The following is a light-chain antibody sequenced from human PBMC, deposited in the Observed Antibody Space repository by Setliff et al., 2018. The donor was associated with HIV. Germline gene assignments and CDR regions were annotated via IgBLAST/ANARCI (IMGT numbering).Light chain of an antibody. CDR1: SGDVGRYNL. Sequence: QSALTQPASVSGSPGQSITISCTGTSGDVGRYNLVSWYQQQPGKPPKLMIYQATKRPSGVSDRFSGSKSGNTASLTISGLQPEDEADYYCCSNTGSNTFVFGSGTKGTVL. J-gene: IGLJ1*01. CDR3: CSNTGSNTFV. CDR2: QAT. V-gene: IGLV2-23*02.